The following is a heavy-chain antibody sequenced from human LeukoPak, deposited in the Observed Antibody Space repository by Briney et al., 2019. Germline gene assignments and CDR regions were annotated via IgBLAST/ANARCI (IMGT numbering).Heavy chain of an antibody. V-gene: IGHV4-59*01. CDR1: SGSISSDY. CDR3: ARTLRGQNYYGYLDY. D-gene: IGHD4-17*01. CDR2: ISYSGSA. Sequence: PSETLSLTCTVSSGSISSDYWSWIRQPPWKGLEWIGYISYSGSANYNPSLKTRVTISIDKSKNQFSLKMTSVTAADTAVYYCARTLRGQNYYGYLDYWGQGTLVTVSS. J-gene: IGHJ4*02.